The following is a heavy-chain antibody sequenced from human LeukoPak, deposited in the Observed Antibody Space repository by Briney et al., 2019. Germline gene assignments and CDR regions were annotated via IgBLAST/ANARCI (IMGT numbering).Heavy chain of an antibody. D-gene: IGHD3-9*01. V-gene: IGHV4-30-2*01. CDR1: GGSLSSGGYY. CDR2: IYHSGST. Sequence: PSETLSLTCTVSGGSLSSGGYYWSWIRQPPGKGLEWIVYIYHSGSTYYNPSLKSRVTISVDRSKNQFSLKLSSVSAADTAVYYCARGDDILTGFYGMDVWGQGTTVTVSS. CDR3: ARGDDILTGFYGMDV. J-gene: IGHJ6*02.